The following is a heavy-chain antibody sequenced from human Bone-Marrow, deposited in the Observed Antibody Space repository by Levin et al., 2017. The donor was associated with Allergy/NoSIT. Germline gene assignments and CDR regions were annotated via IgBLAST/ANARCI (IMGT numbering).Heavy chain of an antibody. J-gene: IGHJ5*02. D-gene: IGHD6-19*01. CDR1: GVSFSGYY. CDR3: ARSGGWSTHDLEFDP. CDR2: INPGGTII. Sequence: PGGSLRLSCEASGVSFSGYYMGWIRQAPGKGLEWLSNINPGGTIIYYADSVKGRFTISRDDAKNSLYLQMNSLRVDDTALYYCARSGGWSTHDLEFDPWGQGTLVIVSS. V-gene: IGHV3-11*01.